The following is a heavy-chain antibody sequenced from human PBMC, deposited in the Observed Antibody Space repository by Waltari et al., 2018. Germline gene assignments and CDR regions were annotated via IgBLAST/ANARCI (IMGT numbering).Heavy chain of an antibody. D-gene: IGHD6-13*01. CDR2: IRYDGSNK. CDR3: AKDPAAAPWYFDY. CDR1: GFTFSSYG. J-gene: IGHJ4*02. Sequence: QVQLVESGGGVVQPGGSLSLSCAASGFTFSSYGMHWVRQAPGKGLEWVAFIRYDGSNKYYADSGKGRFTISRDNSKNTLYLQMNSLRAEDTAVYYCAKDPAAAPWYFDYWGQGTLVTVSS. V-gene: IGHV3-30*02.